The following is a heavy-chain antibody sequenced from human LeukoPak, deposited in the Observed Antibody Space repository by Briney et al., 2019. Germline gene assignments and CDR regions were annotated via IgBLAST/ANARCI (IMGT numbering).Heavy chain of an antibody. CDR3: ARGYDFGDYVGDFDY. V-gene: IGHV1-18*01. Sequence: ASVKVSCKASGYTFTSYPISWVRQAPGQGLEWMGWITTYNGNTNYAQKLPGRVTMTTDTSTRTAYMDLRALRSDDTAVYYCARGYDFGDYVGDFDYWGQGTLVTVSS. CDR2: ITTYNGNT. D-gene: IGHD4-17*01. J-gene: IGHJ4*02. CDR1: GYTFTSYP.